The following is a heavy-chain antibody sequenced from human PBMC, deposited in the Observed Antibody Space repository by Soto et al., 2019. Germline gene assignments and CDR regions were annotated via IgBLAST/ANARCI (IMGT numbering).Heavy chain of an antibody. CDR1: GYTFSGFY. V-gene: IGHV3-23*01. CDR2: VSVSGGTK. D-gene: IGHD3-3*01. J-gene: IGHJ4*02. Sequence: SCKASGYTFSGFYMHWVRQAPGKGLEWVSTVSVSGGTKYDADSVKGRFTSSRNNPKNTLYLQMNSLRVEDTAAYYCAKCITLFGVARPLAPSDYWGQGTLVTVSS. CDR3: AKCITLFGVARPLAPSDY.